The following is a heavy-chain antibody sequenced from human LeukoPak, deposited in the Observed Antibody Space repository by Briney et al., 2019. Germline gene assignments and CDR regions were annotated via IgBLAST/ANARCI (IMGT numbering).Heavy chain of an antibody. CDR1: GFTFDDYA. CDR3: AKDKGYGSGSYNYFDY. Sequence: GRSLRLSCAASGFTFDDYAMHWDRQAPGRGLEWVSGISWNSGSIGYADSVKGRFTISRDNAKNSLYLQMNSLRAEDMALYYCAKDKGYGSGSYNYFDYWGQGTLVTVSS. D-gene: IGHD3-10*01. CDR2: ISWNSGSI. V-gene: IGHV3-9*03. J-gene: IGHJ4*02.